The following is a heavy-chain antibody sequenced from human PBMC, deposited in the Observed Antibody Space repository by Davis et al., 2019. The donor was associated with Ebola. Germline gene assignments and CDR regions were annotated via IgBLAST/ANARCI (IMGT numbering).Heavy chain of an antibody. V-gene: IGHV4-59*11. J-gene: IGHJ3*02. CDR2: IYYSGST. D-gene: IGHD7-27*01. CDR1: GGSISSHY. CDR3: ARGREAKLGGDAFDI. Sequence: PSETLSLTCTVSGGSISSHYWSWIRQPPGKGLEWIGYIYYSGSTNYNPSLKSRVTISVDTSKNQFSLKLSSVTAADTAVYYCARGREAKLGGDAFDIWGQGTMVTVSS.